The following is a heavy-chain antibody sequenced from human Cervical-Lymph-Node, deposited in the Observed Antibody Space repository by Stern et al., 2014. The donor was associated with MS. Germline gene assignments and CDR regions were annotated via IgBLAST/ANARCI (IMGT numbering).Heavy chain of an antibody. D-gene: IGHD2-21*01. J-gene: IGHJ6*02. CDR1: GGSFSTFA. CDR3: ARDPAVLIQGSYYGMDV. V-gene: IGHV1-69*06. CDR2: INRLFGTT. Sequence: VQLVESGAEVKKPGSSVKVSCKASGGSFSTFAITWVRQAPGKGLEWMAGINRLFGTTNFAHKFQGRVTLTADTSTNTVYMELSSLRSDDTAVYYCARDPAVLIQGSYYGMDVWGQGTTVIVS.